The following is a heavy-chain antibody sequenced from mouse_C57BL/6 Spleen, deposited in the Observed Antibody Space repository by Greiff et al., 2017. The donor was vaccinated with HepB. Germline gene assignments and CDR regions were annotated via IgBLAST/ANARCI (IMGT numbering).Heavy chain of an antibody. V-gene: IGHV1-82*01. Sequence: QVQLQQSGPELVKPGASVKISCKASGYAFSSSWINWVKQRPGKGLEWIGRIYPGDGDTNYNGKFKGKATLTADKSSSTAYMQLSSLTSEDSAVYFCARFGHYSAWFAYWGQGTLVTVSA. CDR1: GYAFSSSW. D-gene: IGHD1-2*01. CDR3: ARFGHYSAWFAY. J-gene: IGHJ3*01. CDR2: IYPGDGDT.